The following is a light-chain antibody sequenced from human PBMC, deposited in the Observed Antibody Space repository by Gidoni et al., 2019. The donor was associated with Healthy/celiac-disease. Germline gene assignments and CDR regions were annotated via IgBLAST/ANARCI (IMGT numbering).Light chain of an antibody. Sequence: EIVVMQPPATLSASPGERATFSCRSSQSVSSNLAWYQQKPCQAPRPLIYGASTRATGIPARFSSSGSGTEYTLTISSLLSEDFAVYYCQQYNNWPPYTFGQGTKLEIK. CDR2: GAS. CDR3: QQYNNWPPYT. CDR1: QSVSSN. J-gene: IGKJ2*01. V-gene: IGKV3-15*01.